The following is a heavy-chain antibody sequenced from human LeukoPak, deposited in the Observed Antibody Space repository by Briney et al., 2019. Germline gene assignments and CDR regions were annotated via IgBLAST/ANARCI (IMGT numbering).Heavy chain of an antibody. V-gene: IGHV4-34*01. CDR2: INLRGST. Sequence: SETLSLTCAVYGGSFNDYYWNWIRQPPGKGLEWIGEINLRGSTTYNPSLKSRVTISLDESKNQFSLKLSSVTAADTAVYFCARLTSSWYQDWYFDLWGRGTLVTVSS. CDR1: GGSFNDYY. CDR3: ARLTSSWYQDWYFDL. J-gene: IGHJ2*01. D-gene: IGHD6-13*01.